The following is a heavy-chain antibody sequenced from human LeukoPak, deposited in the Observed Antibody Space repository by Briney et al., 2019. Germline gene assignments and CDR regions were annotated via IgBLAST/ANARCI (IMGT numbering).Heavy chain of an antibody. D-gene: IGHD6-6*01. J-gene: IGHJ4*02. CDR2: IYYSGST. CDR1: GGSISSYY. V-gene: IGHV4-59*08. CDR3: ARGYSSSSGRPDY. Sequence: SETLSLTCTVSGGSISSYYWSWIRQPPGKGLEWIGYIYYSGSTNYNPCLKSRVTISIDTSKKQFSLKLSSVTAADTAVYYCARGYSSSSGRPDYWGQGTLVTVSS.